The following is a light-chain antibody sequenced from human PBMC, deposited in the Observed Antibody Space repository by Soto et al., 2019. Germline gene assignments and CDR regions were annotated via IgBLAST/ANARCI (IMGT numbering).Light chain of an antibody. Sequence: DIQMTQSPSTLSASVGERVTITCRASQSITTWLAWYQQKPGKAPKLLIYKASSLEGGVPSRFSGSGSGTEFNITISSLQPHDFATYYCQQYNTYPLTFGGATTVSIK. V-gene: IGKV1-5*03. CDR3: QQYNTYPLT. CDR1: QSITTW. CDR2: KAS. J-gene: IGKJ4*01.